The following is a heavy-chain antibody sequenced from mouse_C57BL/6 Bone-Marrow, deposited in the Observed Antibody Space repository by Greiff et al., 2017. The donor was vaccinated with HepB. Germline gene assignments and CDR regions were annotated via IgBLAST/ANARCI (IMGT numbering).Heavy chain of an antibody. Sequence: EVQLVESGPGLAKPSQTLSLTCSVTGYSITSDYWNWFRQFPGNKLEYMGYISYSGSTYYNPSPKSRISITRDTSKNQYYLQLNSVTTEDTATYCCARRYYDYYGGYYLDYWGQGTTLTVSS. CDR3: ARRYYDYYGGYYLDY. V-gene: IGHV3-8*01. CDR1: GYSITSDY. CDR2: ISYSGST. D-gene: IGHD2-4*01. J-gene: IGHJ2*01.